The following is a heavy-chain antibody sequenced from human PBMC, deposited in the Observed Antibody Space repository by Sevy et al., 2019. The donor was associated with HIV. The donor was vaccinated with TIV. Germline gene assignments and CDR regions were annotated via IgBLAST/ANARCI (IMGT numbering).Heavy chain of an antibody. Sequence: ASVTVSCKGSGYPFTSFGISWVRQAPGQGLEGMGWINTNNGNANYAQKYQGRVTMTRDTSTSTAYMELRSLRSDDTAVYYCAKDRGYCSGGSCYIQVWGQGTLVTVSS. D-gene: IGHD2-15*01. CDR2: INTNNGNA. V-gene: IGHV1-18*01. CDR3: AKDRGYCSGGSCYIQV. J-gene: IGHJ1*01. CDR1: GYPFTSFG.